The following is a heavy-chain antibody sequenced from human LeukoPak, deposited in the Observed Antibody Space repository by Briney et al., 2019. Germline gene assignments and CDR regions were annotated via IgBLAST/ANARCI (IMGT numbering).Heavy chain of an antibody. CDR2: INPSGGST. D-gene: IGHD3-22*01. Sequence: ASVKVSCKASGYTFTSYYMHWVRQAPGQGLEWMGIINPSGGSTSYAQKFQGRVTMTRDTSTSTVYMELSSLRAEDTAVYYCARAFHYYDSSGYYLGDAFDIWGQGTMVTVSS. V-gene: IGHV1-46*01. CDR3: ARAFHYYDSSGYYLGDAFDI. J-gene: IGHJ3*02. CDR1: GYTFTSYY.